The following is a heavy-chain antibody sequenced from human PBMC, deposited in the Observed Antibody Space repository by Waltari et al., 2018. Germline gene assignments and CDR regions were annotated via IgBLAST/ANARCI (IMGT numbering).Heavy chain of an antibody. Sequence: QVQLQESGPGLVKPSETLSLTCTVSGGSISRYYWRWIRPPAGKGLEWIGRIYTSGSTNYNPSLKSRVTMSVDTSKNQFSLKLSSVTAADTAVYYCARGGREMATLSYWGQGTLVTVSS. CDR1: GGSISRYY. CDR2: IYTSGST. J-gene: IGHJ4*02. D-gene: IGHD3-16*01. CDR3: ARGGREMATLSY. V-gene: IGHV4-4*07.